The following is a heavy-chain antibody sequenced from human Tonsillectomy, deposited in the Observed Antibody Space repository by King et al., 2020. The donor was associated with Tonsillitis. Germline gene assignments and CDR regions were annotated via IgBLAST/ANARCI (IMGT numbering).Heavy chain of an antibody. CDR3: ARITNTNDYGSGSYESWFEP. CDR2: IYPGDSDT. V-gene: IGHV5-51*01. J-gene: IGHJ5*02. CDR1: GYTFTSYW. Sequence: QLVQSGAEVKKPGESLKISCKGSGYTFTSYWIGWVRQMPGKGLEWMGIIYPGDSDTRYSPSFQGQVSISADKSISTAYLQWSSLKASDTAMYYCARITNTNDYGSGSYESWFEPWGQGTLVTVSS. D-gene: IGHD3-10*01.